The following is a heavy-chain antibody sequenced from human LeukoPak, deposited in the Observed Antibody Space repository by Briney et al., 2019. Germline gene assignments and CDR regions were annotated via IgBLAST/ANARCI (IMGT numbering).Heavy chain of an antibody. CDR3: AKGPSSYYYSYMDV. Sequence: PGGSRRLSCAASGFIFTNYAMNWVRQAPGKGLEWVSGISASGGSTDYTDSVKGRFTSSRDNSKNTLYLQMHSLRAEDTGIYFCAKGPSSYYYSYMDVWGKGATVTVSS. CDR2: ISASGGST. V-gene: IGHV3-23*01. CDR1: GFIFTNYA. J-gene: IGHJ6*03.